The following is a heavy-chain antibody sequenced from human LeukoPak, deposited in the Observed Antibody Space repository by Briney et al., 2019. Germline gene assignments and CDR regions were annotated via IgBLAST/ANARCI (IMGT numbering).Heavy chain of an antibody. CDR2: INHSGST. V-gene: IGHV4-39*07. D-gene: IGHD1-1*01. Sequence: PSETLSLTCTVSGGSISSGGYYWSWIRQPPGKGLEWIGEINHSGSTNYNPSLKSRVTISVDTSKNQFSLKLSSVTAADTAVYYCARLPQRLERSYWYFDLWGRGTLVTVSS. J-gene: IGHJ2*01. CDR1: GGSISSGGYY. CDR3: ARLPQRLERSYWYFDL.